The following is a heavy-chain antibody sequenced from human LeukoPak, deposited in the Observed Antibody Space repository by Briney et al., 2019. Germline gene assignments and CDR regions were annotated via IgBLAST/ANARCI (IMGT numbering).Heavy chain of an antibody. Sequence: ASVKVSCKASGYTFTSYDINWVRQATGQGLEWMGWMNPNSGNTGYAQKFQGRVTMTRNTSISTAYMELSSLRSEDTAVYYCVVFAYSSGWYDFDYWGQGTLVTVSS. CDR3: VVFAYSSGWYDFDY. D-gene: IGHD6-19*01. CDR1: GYTFTSYD. V-gene: IGHV1-8*01. J-gene: IGHJ4*02. CDR2: MNPNSGNT.